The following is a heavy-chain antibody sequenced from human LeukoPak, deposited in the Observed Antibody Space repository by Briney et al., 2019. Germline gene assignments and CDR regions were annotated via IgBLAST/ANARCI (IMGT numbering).Heavy chain of an antibody. Sequence: SVKVSCKASGGTFSSYAISWVRQAPGQGLEWMGGIIPIFGTANYAQKFQGRVTITADESTSTAYMELSSLRSEDTAVYYCARLRAMVTVDFDYWGQGTLVTVSS. J-gene: IGHJ4*02. CDR1: GGTFSSYA. V-gene: IGHV1-69*01. CDR3: ARLRAMVTVDFDY. D-gene: IGHD5-18*01. CDR2: IIPIFGTA.